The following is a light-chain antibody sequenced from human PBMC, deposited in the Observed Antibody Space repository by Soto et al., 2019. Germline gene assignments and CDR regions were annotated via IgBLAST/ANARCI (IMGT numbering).Light chain of an antibody. J-gene: IGLJ2*01. CDR2: EVS. Sequence: QSALTQPPSVSGSPGQSVTISCTGTSSDVGSYNRVSWYQQPPGTAPKLMIYEVSNRPSGVPDRFSGSKSGHTASLTISGVQAQDEADYYCSSYTSSSTLVLGGGTQLTVL. V-gene: IGLV2-18*02. CDR1: SSDVGSYNR. CDR3: SSYTSSSTLV.